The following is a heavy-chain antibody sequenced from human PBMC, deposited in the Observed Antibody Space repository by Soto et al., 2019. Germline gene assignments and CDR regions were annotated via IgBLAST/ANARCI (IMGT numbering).Heavy chain of an antibody. CDR3: ARIYDCSGELDY. D-gene: IGHD3-22*01. Sequence: GGSLRLACAASGFPFSDYYMSGVRQAPGKGLEWVSVIYSGGSTYYADSVKGRFTISRDNSKNTLYLQMNSLRAEDTAVYYCARIYDCSGELDYWGQGTLVTVSS. CDR1: GFPFSDYY. CDR2: IYSGGST. V-gene: IGHV3-53*01. J-gene: IGHJ4*02.